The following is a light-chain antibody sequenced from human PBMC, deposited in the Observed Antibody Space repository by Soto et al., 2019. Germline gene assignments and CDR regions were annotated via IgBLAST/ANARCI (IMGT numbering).Light chain of an antibody. CDR3: QQYGGSPPYT. J-gene: IGKJ2*01. V-gene: IGKV3-20*01. CDR1: QSINSSS. Sequence: VLTQSPGTLSLSPGERATISCRASQSINSSSLAWYQHTPGQALGLLFYGASSRATGIPHRFSGSASGADFTLTIGRLEPEDCGVDCCQQYGGSPPYTFGQGTRLEIK. CDR2: GAS.